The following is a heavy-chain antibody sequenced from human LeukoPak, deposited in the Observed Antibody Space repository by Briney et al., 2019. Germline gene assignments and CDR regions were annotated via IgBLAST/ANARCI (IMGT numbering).Heavy chain of an antibody. CDR2: IYYSGST. CDR1: GGSISSNSYY. J-gene: IGHJ4*02. D-gene: IGHD2-8*01. V-gene: IGHV4-39*07. CDR3: ARGMTSAGD. Sequence: PSETLSLTCAVSGGSISSNSYYWGWIRQPPGKGLEWIGSIYYSGSTYYNPSLKSRVTISVDTSKNQFFLKLRSVTAADTALYYCARGMTSAGDWGQGTLVTVSS.